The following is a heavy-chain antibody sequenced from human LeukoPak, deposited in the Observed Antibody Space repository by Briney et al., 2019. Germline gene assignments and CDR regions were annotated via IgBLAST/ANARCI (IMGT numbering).Heavy chain of an antibody. D-gene: IGHD1-1*01. CDR3: AQLFYYYYYMDV. V-gene: IGHV3-30*04. CDR1: GFTFSSFP. J-gene: IGHJ6*03. CDR2: ISNDGSNK. Sequence: GGSLRLSCAASGFTFSSFPMYWVRQAPGKGLEWVALISNDGSNKYYADSVKGRFTISRDNIKNTLYLQVNSLRPEDTAVYYCAQLFYYYYYMDVCGNGTTLTVSS.